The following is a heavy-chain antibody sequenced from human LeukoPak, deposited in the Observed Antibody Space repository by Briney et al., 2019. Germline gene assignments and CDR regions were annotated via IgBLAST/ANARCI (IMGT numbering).Heavy chain of an antibody. CDR2: INHSGST. Sequence: SETLSLTCAVYGGTFSGYYWSWIRQPPGKGLEWIGEINHSGSTNYNPSLKSRVTISVDTSKNQFSLKLSSVAAADTAVYYCARTRVFDYWGQGTLVTVSS. D-gene: IGHD6-6*01. V-gene: IGHV4-34*01. CDR1: GGTFSGYY. CDR3: ARTRVFDY. J-gene: IGHJ4*02.